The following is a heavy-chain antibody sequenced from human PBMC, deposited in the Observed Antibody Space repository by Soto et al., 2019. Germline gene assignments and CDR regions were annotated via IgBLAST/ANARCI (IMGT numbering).Heavy chain of an antibody. CDR3: ARGYGGFDD. CDR1: GGSVNSYY. V-gene: IGHV4-59*02. J-gene: IGHJ4*02. D-gene: IGHD3-16*01. Sequence: SETLCLTCTVSGGSVNSYYWSWIRQPPGQGLEWIGYMYYSGRSTYKPSLKSRVTISVDTSNNQISLKLSSATTADTAVYYCARGYGGFDDWGQGALVTVSS. CDR2: MYYSGRS.